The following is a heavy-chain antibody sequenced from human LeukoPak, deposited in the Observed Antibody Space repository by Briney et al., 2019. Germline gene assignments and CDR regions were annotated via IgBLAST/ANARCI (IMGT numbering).Heavy chain of an antibody. CDR1: GGSISSSNW. D-gene: IGHD4-23*01. Sequence: PSGTLSLTCAVSGGSISSSNWRRWVRQPPGKRLEWIEEIYHSRSTNYNPSLKSRVTISVDKSKNQFSLKLSSVTAADTAVYYCARQYGGSSRSFDPWGQGTLVSVSS. CDR2: IYHSRST. V-gene: IGHV4-4*02. J-gene: IGHJ5*02. CDR3: ARQYGGSSRSFDP.